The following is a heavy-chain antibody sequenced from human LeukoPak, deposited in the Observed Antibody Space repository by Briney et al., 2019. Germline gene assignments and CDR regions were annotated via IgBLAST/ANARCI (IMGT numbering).Heavy chain of an antibody. D-gene: IGHD3-22*01. J-gene: IGHJ3*02. CDR1: GYTFTSYG. CDR2: IIPIFGTA. Sequence: SVKVSCKASGYTFTSYGISWVRQAPGQGLEWMGGIIPIFGTANYAQKFQGRVTITADKSTSTAYMELSSLRSEDTAVYYCARDYYDLGAFDIWGQGTMVTVSS. V-gene: IGHV1-69*06. CDR3: ARDYYDLGAFDI.